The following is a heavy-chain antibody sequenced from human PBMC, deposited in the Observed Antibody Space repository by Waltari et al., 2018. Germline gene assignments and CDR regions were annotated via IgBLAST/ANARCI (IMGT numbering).Heavy chain of an antibody. J-gene: IGHJ4*02. CDR3: ARDLGGATSGY. CDR2: INPNSGGT. Sequence: QVQLVQSGAEVKKPGSSVKVSCTASGGTFSSYAISWVRQAPGQGLEWMGRINPNSGGTNYAQKFQGRVTMTRDTSISTAYMELSRLRSDDTAVYYCARDLGGATSGYWGQGTLVTVSS. V-gene: IGHV1-2*06. CDR1: GGTFSSYA. D-gene: IGHD1-26*01.